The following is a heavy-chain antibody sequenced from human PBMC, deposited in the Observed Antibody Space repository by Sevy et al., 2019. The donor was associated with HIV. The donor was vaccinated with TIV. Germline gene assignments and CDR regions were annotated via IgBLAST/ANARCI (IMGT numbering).Heavy chain of an antibody. D-gene: IGHD3-10*01. J-gene: IGHJ4*02. CDR2: IYYSGST. CDR3: ARSVGTGNYFDY. Sequence: SETLSLTCTVSGGSMTSYYWNWIRQPPGKGLEWIGYIYYSGSTNYNPSLKSQVTMSVDTSKNRFSLTLISVTAADTAVYHCARSVGTGNYFDYWGQRALVTASS. V-gene: IGHV4-59*13. CDR1: GGSMTSYY.